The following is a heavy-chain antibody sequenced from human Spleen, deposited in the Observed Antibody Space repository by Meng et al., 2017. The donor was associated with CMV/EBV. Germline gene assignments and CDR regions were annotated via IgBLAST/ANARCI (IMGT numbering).Heavy chain of an antibody. Sequence: MHWGRQAPGQGLEWMGWINPNSGGTNYAQKFQGRVTMTRDTSISTAYMELSRLRSDDTAVYYCARDYQIYYDSSGYYYTGGNIHFDYWGQGTLVTVSS. CDR2: INPNSGGT. D-gene: IGHD3-22*01. CDR3: ARDYQIYYDSSGYYYTGGNIHFDY. J-gene: IGHJ4*02. V-gene: IGHV1-2*02.